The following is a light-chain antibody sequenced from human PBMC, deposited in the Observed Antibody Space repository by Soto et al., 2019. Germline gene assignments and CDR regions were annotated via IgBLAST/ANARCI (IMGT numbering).Light chain of an antibody. CDR3: HQYHSWTWT. CDR2: GAS. Sequence: EVVVPQSPVTLSLSPGEIATLSCRASQNIGTYLAWYQQKPGQSPRLLMYGASTVATGIPASFSGSGSGTDFTLTISSLHSEDAPIYYCHQYHSWTWTFGPRHKVDTK. CDR1: QNIGTY. V-gene: IGKV3-15*01. J-gene: IGKJ1*01.